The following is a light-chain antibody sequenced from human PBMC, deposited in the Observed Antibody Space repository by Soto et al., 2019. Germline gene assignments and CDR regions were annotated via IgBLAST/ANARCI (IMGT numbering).Light chain of an antibody. V-gene: IGKV3-20*01. CDR1: ESISSTS. CDR2: GTS. J-gene: IGKJ4*01. Sequence: EIVLTQSPGTLSLSPGESATLSCRASESISSTSLAWYQQKPGQAPRLLIYGTSSRATDSPGRFTGSGSGTDFPLTIRRLEPEDFAVYYCHQYGRPPLTFGGGTKV. CDR3: HQYGRPPLT.